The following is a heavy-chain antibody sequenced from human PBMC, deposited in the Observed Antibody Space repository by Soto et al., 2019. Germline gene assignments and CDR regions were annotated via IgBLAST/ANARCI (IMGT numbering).Heavy chain of an antibody. D-gene: IGHD3-10*02. V-gene: IGHV1-69*08. Sequence: QVQLVQSGAEVKKPGSSVKVSCKASGGTFSSYTISWVRQAPGQGLEWMGRIIPILGIANYAQKFQGRVTITADKSTSTAYMELNSLRSEDTAVYYCARDNTNVQAFDIWGQGTMVTVSS. CDR1: GGTFSSYT. J-gene: IGHJ3*02. CDR2: IIPILGIA. CDR3: ARDNTNVQAFDI.